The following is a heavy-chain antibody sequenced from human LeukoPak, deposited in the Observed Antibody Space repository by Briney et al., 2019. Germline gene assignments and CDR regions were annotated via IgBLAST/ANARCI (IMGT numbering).Heavy chain of an antibody. CDR2: ISSSSSYI. D-gene: IGHD6-6*01. Sequence: GGSLRLSCAASGFTFSSYSMNWVRQAPGKGLEWVSSISSSSSYIYYADSVKGRFTISRDNAKNSLYLQMNSLRAEDTAVYYCARDGEGSSGPFDYWGQGTLVTVSS. CDR3: ARDGEGSSGPFDY. J-gene: IGHJ4*02. V-gene: IGHV3-21*01. CDR1: GFTFSSYS.